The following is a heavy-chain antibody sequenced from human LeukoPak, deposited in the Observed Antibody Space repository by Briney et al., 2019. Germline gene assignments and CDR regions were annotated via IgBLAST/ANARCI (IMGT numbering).Heavy chain of an antibody. D-gene: IGHD2-2*01. CDR3: ARVGGLGYCSSTSCQAFDY. J-gene: IGHJ4*02. CDR2: IYHSGST. CDR1: GGSISSYY. V-gene: IGHV4-4*02. Sequence: SETLSLTCTVSGGSISSYYWSWVRQPPGKGLEWIGEIYHSGSTNYNPSLKSRVTISVDKSKNQLSLKLSSVTAADTAVYYCARVGGLGYCSSTSCQAFDYWGQGTLVTVSS.